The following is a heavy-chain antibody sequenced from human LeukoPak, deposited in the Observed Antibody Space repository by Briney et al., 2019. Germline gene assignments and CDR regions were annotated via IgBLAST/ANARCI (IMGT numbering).Heavy chain of an antibody. Sequence: GGSLRLSCVASGFTFTNHGMSWVRQTPGKGLEWVSTISGSGYNTYYADSVKGRFTISRDSSKNTLFLQMNGLRPEDTAVYYCAAVTPPDYWGQGTLVTVSS. CDR2: ISGSGYNT. CDR3: AAVTPPDY. J-gene: IGHJ4*02. CDR1: GFTFTNHG. D-gene: IGHD4-23*01. V-gene: IGHV3-23*01.